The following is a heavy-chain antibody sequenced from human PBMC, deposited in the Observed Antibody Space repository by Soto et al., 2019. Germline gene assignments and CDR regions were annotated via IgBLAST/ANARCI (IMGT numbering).Heavy chain of an antibody. D-gene: IGHD3-22*01. CDR3: AREYYDTLYYYYGMDG. Sequence: ASVKVSCKASGYTFTSYGISWVRQAPGQGLEWMGWISAYNGNTNYAQKLQGRVTMTTDTSTSTAYMELRSLRSDDTAVYYCAREYYDTLYYYYGMDGWGQGTTVTVAS. CDR2: ISAYNGNT. J-gene: IGHJ6*02. CDR1: GYTFTSYG. V-gene: IGHV1-18*01.